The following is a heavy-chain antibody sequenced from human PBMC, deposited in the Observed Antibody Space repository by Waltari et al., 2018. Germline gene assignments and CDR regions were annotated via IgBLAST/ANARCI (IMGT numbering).Heavy chain of an antibody. Sequence: QVQLVQSGAEVKKPGASVKVSCKVSEYTLTDLSMHWVRQAPGKGLEWMGGIIPIFGTANYAQKFQGRVTITADESTSTAYMELSSLRSEDTAVYYCARITSSITMVQHWGQGTLVTVSS. CDR1: EYTLTDLS. V-gene: IGHV1-69*13. D-gene: IGHD3-10*01. CDR3: ARITSSITMVQH. J-gene: IGHJ1*01. CDR2: IIPIFGTA.